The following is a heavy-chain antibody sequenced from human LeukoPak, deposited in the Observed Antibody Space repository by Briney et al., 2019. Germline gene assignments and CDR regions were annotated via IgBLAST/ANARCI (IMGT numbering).Heavy chain of an antibody. CDR3: ARDDGTLPYYYMDV. J-gene: IGHJ6*03. V-gene: IGHV4-39*07. CDR1: GGSISSSSYY. CDR2: IYYSGST. Sequence: SETLSLTCTVSGGSISSSSYYWGWIRQPPGKGLEWIGSIYYSGSTYYNPSLKSRVTISVDTSKNQFSLKLSSVTAADTAVYYCARDDGTLPYYYMDVWGKGTTVTVSS.